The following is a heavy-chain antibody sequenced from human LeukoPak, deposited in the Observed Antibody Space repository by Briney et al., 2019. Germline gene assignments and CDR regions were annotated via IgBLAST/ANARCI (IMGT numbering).Heavy chain of an antibody. J-gene: IGHJ4*02. CDR3: AKDMYSSSWYSRNFDY. CDR1: GFTFDDYA. V-gene: IGHV3-9*03. CDR2: ISWNSGSI. Sequence: PGRSLRLSCAASGFTFDDYAMHWVRHAPGKGLEWVSGISWNSGSIGYADSVKGRFTISRDNAKNSLYLQMNSLRAEDMALYYCAKDMYSSSWYSRNFDYWGQGTLVTVSS. D-gene: IGHD6-13*01.